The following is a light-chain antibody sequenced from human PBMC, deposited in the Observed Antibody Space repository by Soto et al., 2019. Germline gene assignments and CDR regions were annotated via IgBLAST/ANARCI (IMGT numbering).Light chain of an antibody. J-gene: IGLJ1*01. CDR2: EVT. Sequence: QSALTQPASVSGSPGQSITISCTGTSSDIGAYNYVSWYQQHPGEAPKLLIYEVTYRPSGVSDRFSGSKSAYTASLTISGLQPEDEADYYCSSYTTSSTRVFGTGTKATV. V-gene: IGLV2-14*01. CDR3: SSYTTSSTRV. CDR1: SSDIGAYNY.